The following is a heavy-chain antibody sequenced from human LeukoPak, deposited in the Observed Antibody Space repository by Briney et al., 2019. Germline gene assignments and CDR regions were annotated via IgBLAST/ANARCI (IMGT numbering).Heavy chain of an antibody. CDR3: ARPKGTDFWSGYLDY. Sequence: GASVKVSCKASGYTFTSYYMHWVRQAPGQGLEWMGIINPSGGSTSYAQKFQGRVTMTRDTSTSTVYMELSSLRSEDTAVYYCARPKGTDFWSGYLDYWGQGTLVTVSS. J-gene: IGHJ4*02. V-gene: IGHV1-46*01. CDR2: INPSGGST. CDR1: GYTFTSYY. D-gene: IGHD3-3*01.